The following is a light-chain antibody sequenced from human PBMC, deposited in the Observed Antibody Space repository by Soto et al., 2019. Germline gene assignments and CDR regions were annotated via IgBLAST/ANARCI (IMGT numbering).Light chain of an antibody. Sequence: QSVLTQPPSASGTPGQRVTISCSGSSSNIGSNTVNWYQQLPGTAPKLLIYSNNQRPSGVPDRFSGSKSGTSASLALSGLQSEDEADYYCGSWDSSLSAYVFGTGTKVTVL. V-gene: IGLV1-44*01. CDR1: SSNIGSNT. J-gene: IGLJ1*01. CDR3: GSWDSSLSAYV. CDR2: SNN.